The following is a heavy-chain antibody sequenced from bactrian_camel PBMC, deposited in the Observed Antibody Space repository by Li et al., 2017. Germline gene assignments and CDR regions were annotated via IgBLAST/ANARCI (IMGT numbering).Heavy chain of an antibody. CDR1: GYTSSSTC. CDR2: LYANGGT. J-gene: IGHJ4*01. D-gene: IGHD2*01. Sequence: QVQLVESGGGSMQAGGSLRLSCEVSGYTSSSTCMAWYRQAPGTECELVSSLYANGGTYYHDSVKGRFTFAQANVENTNAVTLEMNSLKPEDTATYFCNVGLCGTWPPGQDNYWGHGTQVTVS. V-gene: IGHV3S9*01. CDR3: NVGLCGTWPPGQDNY.